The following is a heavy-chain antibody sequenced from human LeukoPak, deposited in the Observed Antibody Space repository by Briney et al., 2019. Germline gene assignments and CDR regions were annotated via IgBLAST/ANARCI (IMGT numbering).Heavy chain of an antibody. D-gene: IGHD3-10*01. J-gene: IGHJ4*02. CDR1: GFTFSRYE. CDR2: ISRSGDTI. V-gene: IGHV3-48*03. Sequence: GGSLRLSCAASGFTFSRYEMNWVRQAPGKGLEWVSYISRSGDTIYFADSVKGRFTISRDNARNSLYLQMSSLRAEGTAVYYCARDYASDYWGQGTLVTVSS. CDR3: ARDYASDY.